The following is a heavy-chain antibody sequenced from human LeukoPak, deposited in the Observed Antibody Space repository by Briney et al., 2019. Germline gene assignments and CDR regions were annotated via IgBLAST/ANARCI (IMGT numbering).Heavy chain of an antibody. CDR1: GFTFTSSA. CDR3: AAHVRGSGSYNFDY. V-gene: IGHV1-58*01. D-gene: IGHD3-10*01. Sequence: ASVKVSCKASGFTFTSSAVQWVRQARGQRLEWIGWIVVGSGNTNYAKKFQERVTITRDMSKSTAYMELSSLRSEDTAVYYCAAHVRGSGSYNFDYWGQGTLVTVSS. CDR2: IVVGSGNT. J-gene: IGHJ4*02.